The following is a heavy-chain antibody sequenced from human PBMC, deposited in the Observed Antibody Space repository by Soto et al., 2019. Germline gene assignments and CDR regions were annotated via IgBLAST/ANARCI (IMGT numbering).Heavy chain of an antibody. V-gene: IGHV5-10-1*01. CDR1: GYYFRNYA. D-gene: IGHD6-13*01. CDR3: KRRAAVRPGYYAMDV. Sequence: ESLKLSFKGCGYYFRNYAISWVRQLPGKGLEWMGKIDPGDSDANYSPSFQGNVTISADMSITTAYLLWGRLKASDSAIYYCKRRAAVRPGYYAMDVWGQGTTVTVSS. CDR2: IDPGDSDA. J-gene: IGHJ6*02.